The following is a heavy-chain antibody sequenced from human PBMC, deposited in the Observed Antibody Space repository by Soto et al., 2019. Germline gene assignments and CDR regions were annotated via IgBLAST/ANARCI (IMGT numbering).Heavy chain of an antibody. CDR1: GYTFTSYD. Sequence: QVQLVQSGAEMKKPGASVKVSCKASGYTFTSYDIIWVRQAAGQGPEWMGSVTPRNGDTAFAQKYQGRVTVTSNTSMSTVYLELSNLRSDDTAVYYCARGGSYWARRHYFDSWGQGTLVTVSS. CDR3: ARGGSYWARRHYFDS. CDR2: VTPRNGDT. V-gene: IGHV1-8*02. J-gene: IGHJ4*02. D-gene: IGHD2-8*02.